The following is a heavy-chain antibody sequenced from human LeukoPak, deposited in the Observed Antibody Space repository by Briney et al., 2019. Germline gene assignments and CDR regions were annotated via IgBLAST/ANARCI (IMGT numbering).Heavy chain of an antibody. CDR2: IIPILGIA. J-gene: IGHJ6*02. Sequence: SVKVSCKASGGTFSSYAISWVRQAPGQGLEWMGRIIPILGIANYAQKFQGRVTITADKSTSTAYMELSSLRSEDTAVYYCARDLKYYDYVWGSYRYEQEDGMDVWGQGTTLTVSS. V-gene: IGHV1-69*04. CDR1: GGTFSSYA. D-gene: IGHD3-16*02. CDR3: ARDLKYYDYVWGSYRYEQEDGMDV.